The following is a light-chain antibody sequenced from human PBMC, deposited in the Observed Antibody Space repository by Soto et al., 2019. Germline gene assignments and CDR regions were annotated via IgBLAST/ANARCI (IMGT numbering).Light chain of an antibody. CDR1: QPIADY. Sequence: DVQMTQSPASLSASVGYRVTMACRAGQPIADYLNWYQQKPGEAPKVLIFGASSLRSGVPSRFSGSGYGTDFTLTINNLQPEDFATYYCQQTHAVPLTFGQGTRL. CDR3: QQTHAVPLT. V-gene: IGKV1-39*01. CDR2: GAS. J-gene: IGKJ5*01.